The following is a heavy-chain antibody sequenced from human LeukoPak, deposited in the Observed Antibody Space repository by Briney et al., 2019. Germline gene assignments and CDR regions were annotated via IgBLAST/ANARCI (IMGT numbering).Heavy chain of an antibody. CDR3: ARDSLYGSGSYYNWFDP. CDR1: GGTFSSYA. V-gene: IGHV1-69*13. D-gene: IGHD3-10*01. CDR2: IIPIFGTA. J-gene: IGHJ5*02. Sequence: SVKVSCTASGGTFSSYAISWVRQAPGQGLEWMGGIIPIFGTANYAQKFQGRVTITADESTSTAYMELSSLRSEDTAVYYCARDSLYGSGSYYNWFDPWGQGTLVTVSS.